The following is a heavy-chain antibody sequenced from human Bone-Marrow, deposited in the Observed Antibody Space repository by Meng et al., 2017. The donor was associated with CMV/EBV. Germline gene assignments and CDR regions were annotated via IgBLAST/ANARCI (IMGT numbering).Heavy chain of an antibody. Sequence: AASGFTLSSDAMHWVRQAPGKGLEWVAVISYDGSNKYYADSVKGRFTISRDNSKNTLYLQMNSLRAEDTAVYYCARDGTPHYWYFDLWGRGTLVTVSS. J-gene: IGHJ2*01. CDR3: ARDGTPHYWYFDL. D-gene: IGHD1-26*01. CDR2: ISYDGSNK. V-gene: IGHV3-30-3*01. CDR1: GFTLSSDA.